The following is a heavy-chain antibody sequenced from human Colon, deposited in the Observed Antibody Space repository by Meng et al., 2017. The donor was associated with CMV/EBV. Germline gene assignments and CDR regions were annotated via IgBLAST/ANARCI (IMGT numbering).Heavy chain of an antibody. CDR1: GYTFSDYY. V-gene: IGHV1-2*02. J-gene: IGHJ4*02. D-gene: IGHD6-19*01. Sequence: VWLVRLGVGRQEPGASVQVSFQCSGYTFSDYYMHWLRQPPGKEVDWMGGIRSDGSAKNYARKFRGRVTITRDASVRTAYMELSGLTSDDTAVYFCVRSSGWSLFDYWGPGALVTVSS. CDR2: IRSDGSAK. CDR3: VRSSGWSLFDY.